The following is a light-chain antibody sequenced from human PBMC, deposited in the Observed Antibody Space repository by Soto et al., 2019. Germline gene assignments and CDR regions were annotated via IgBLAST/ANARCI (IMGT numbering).Light chain of an antibody. Sequence: EIVLTQSPGTLSLSPGERATLSCRASQSVSSNYLAWYQQKPGQAPRLLIYGASSGATGIPDRFSASGSGTDFTLTISRLEPEDFAVYFCQQYGSSPLTFGGGTKVDI. CDR3: QQYGSSPLT. CDR2: GAS. V-gene: IGKV3-20*01. J-gene: IGKJ4*01. CDR1: QSVSSNY.